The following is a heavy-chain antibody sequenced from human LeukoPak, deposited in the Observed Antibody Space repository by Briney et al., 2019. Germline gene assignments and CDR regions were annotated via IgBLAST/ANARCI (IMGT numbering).Heavy chain of an antibody. D-gene: IGHD3-3*01. Sequence: PGGSLRLSCAASGFTFSSYSMNWVRQAPGKGLEWVAVIWYDGSNKYYADSVKGRFTISRDNSKNTLYLQMNSLRAEDTAVYYCARAAEWLAYCYYGMDVWGQGTTVTVSS. V-gene: IGHV3-33*08. J-gene: IGHJ6*02. CDR2: IWYDGSNK. CDR1: GFTFSSYS. CDR3: ARAAEWLAYCYYGMDV.